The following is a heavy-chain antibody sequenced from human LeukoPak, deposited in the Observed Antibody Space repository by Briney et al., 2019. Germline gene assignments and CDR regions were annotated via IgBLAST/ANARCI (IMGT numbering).Heavy chain of an antibody. V-gene: IGHV3-30*18. D-gene: IGHD1-20*01. CDR3: AKGQYNWKRAFFDY. CDR1: GFTFSSYA. Sequence: RPGGSLRLSCAASGFTFSSYAMSWVRQAPGKGLEWVAVISYDGSNKYYADSVKGRFTISRDNSKNTLYLQMNSLRAEDTAVYYCAKGQYNWKRAFFDYWGQGTLVTVSS. CDR2: ISYDGSNK. J-gene: IGHJ4*02.